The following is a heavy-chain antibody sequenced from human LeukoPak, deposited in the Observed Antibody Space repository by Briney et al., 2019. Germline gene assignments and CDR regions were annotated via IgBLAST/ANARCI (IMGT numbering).Heavy chain of an antibody. D-gene: IGHD7-27*01. CDR2: IFREGTT. V-gene: IGHV3-66*01. CDR1: GFTRITSY. Sequence: ESLRLSCAASGFTRITSYMSWVRQAPGKGLEWVSVIFREGTTYYADSVKGRFTISRDNSKNTLYLQMNTLRAEDTAMYYCTKTGGPWDWGQGTLVTVSS. J-gene: IGHJ4*02. CDR3: TKTGGPWD.